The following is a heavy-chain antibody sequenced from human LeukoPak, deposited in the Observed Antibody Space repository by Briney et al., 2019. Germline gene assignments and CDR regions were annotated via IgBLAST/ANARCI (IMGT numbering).Heavy chain of an antibody. D-gene: IGHD3-3*01. J-gene: IGHJ6*03. CDR3: ARSGYDFWSGYPLSYYYYMDV. V-gene: IGHV3-7*01. CDR2: IKQDGSEK. CDR1: GFTFSSYW. Sequence: GGSLRLSCAASGFTFSSYWMSWVRRAPGKGLEWVANIKQDGSEKYYVDSVKGRFTISRDNAKNSLYLQMNSLRAEDTAVYYCARSGYDFWSGYPLSYYYYMDVWGKGTTVTVSS.